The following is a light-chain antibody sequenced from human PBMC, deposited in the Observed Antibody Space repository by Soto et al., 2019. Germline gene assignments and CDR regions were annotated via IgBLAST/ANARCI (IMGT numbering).Light chain of an antibody. J-gene: IGLJ1*01. CDR2: EVS. CDR1: SSDVGGYNY. Sequence: QSALPQPASVSGSPGQSITISCTGTSSDVGGYNYVSWYQQHPGKAPKLIIYEVSNRPSGVSNRFSGSKSGNTASLTISGLHAEDEADYYCNSYTSKSTGVFGTGTKLTVL. CDR3: NSYTSKSTGV. V-gene: IGLV2-14*01.